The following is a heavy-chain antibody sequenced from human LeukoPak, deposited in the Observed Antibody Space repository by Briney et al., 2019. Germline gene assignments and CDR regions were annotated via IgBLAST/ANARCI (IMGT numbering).Heavy chain of an antibody. V-gene: IGHV4-39*02. J-gene: IGHJ4*01. CDR1: GGSISSSSYD. Sequence: SETLSLTCTVSGGSISSSSYDWGWIRQPPGKGLEWIGRIYYSGSTYYNPSLKSRVTISVDTSKRLFSLKLSSVTAADTAVYYCARGINGAKWLVPYYFDYWGHGTLVTVSS. CDR3: ARGINGAKWLVPYYFDY. D-gene: IGHD6-19*01. CDR2: IYYSGST.